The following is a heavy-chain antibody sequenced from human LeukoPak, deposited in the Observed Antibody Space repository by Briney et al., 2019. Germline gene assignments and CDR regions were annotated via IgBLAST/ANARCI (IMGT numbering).Heavy chain of an antibody. CDR2: IYYSGST. V-gene: IGHV4-59*01. Sequence: SETLSLTGTVSGGSISNYYWSWIRHPPGKGLEGIGDIYYSGSTNYNPSLKSRVTISVDTSKNQFSLKLSSVTAADTAVYYCARGVLVVVGNPAGWFDPWGQGTLVTVSS. CDR1: GGSISNYY. J-gene: IGHJ5*02. CDR3: ARGVLVVVGNPAGWFDP. D-gene: IGHD2-15*01.